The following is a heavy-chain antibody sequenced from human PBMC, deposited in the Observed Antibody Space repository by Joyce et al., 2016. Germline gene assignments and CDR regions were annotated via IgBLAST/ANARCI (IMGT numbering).Heavy chain of an antibody. D-gene: IGHD2-21*02. CDR3: ARGVVESVTAEWFDS. CDR1: GSSVNNFYY. CDR2: LYSGGTP. V-gene: IGHV4-38-2*01. Sequence: QVQLQESGPGLVKPSETLSLTCDVSGSSVNNFYYWGWIRQPPGKGLEWIGCLYSGGTPYYNACLRSRVTISRDTSRNEIPLKLTSVTATDTAVYYCARGVVESVTAEWFDSWGQGTLVIVSS. J-gene: IGHJ5*01.